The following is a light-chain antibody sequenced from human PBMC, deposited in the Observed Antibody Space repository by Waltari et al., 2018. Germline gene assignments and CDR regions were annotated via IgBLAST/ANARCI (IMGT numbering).Light chain of an antibody. V-gene: IGKV1-6*01. CDR3: LQDYSYPWT. Sequence: AIQMTQSPSSLSSSVGDRVTITCRASQGIRNELGWYQQRPGKAPMLLIYDDSSLQTGVPSRFSGSGSGTGFTLTISSLQPEDFGTYYCLQDYSYPWTFGQGTKVEVK. J-gene: IGKJ1*01. CDR2: DDS. CDR1: QGIRNE.